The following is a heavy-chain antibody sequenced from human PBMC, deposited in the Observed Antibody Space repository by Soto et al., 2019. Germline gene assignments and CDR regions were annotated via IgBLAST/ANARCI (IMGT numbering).Heavy chain of an antibody. V-gene: IGHV3-23*01. D-gene: IGHD6-19*01. Sequence: GWSLRLSCAASTSTFSNYAMTLVRQAPGKGLEWVSSISGSGSSTHYADSVKGRFFISRDNSKNTLYVQMHRLRVEDTAVYYCAQGGYGSGWYLGFEDWGQGTWVTVS. J-gene: IGHJ4*02. CDR1: TSTFSNYA. CDR3: AQGGYGSGWYLGFED. CDR2: ISGSGSST.